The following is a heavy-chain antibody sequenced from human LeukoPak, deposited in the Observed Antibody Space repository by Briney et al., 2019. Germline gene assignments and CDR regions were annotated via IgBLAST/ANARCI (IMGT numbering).Heavy chain of an antibody. D-gene: IGHD3-3*01. CDR1: GGSISSYY. J-gene: IGHJ5*02. Sequence: SETLSLTCTVSGGSISSYYWSWIRQPPGKGLEWIGYIYYSGSTNYNPSLKSRVTISVDTSKNQFSLKLSSVTAADTAVYYCARVLSYGIFGVGYNWFDPWGQGTLVTVSS. CDR2: IYYSGST. V-gene: IGHV4-59*01. CDR3: ARVLSYGIFGVGYNWFDP.